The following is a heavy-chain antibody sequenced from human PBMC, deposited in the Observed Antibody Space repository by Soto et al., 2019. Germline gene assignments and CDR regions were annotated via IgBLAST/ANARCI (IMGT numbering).Heavy chain of an antibody. Sequence: SETLSLTCGVSGDSITSTSXWSWVRQPPGKGLEWIGEIYHSGGTNSNPSLKSRVTMSVDKSKNQFSLRLSSVTAADTALYYCARVSKDASGYYYGAFDIWGQGTMVTVSS. CDR2: IYHSGGT. CDR3: ARVSKDASGYYYGAFDI. CDR1: GDSITSTSX. J-gene: IGHJ3*02. D-gene: IGHD3-22*01. V-gene: IGHV4-4*02.